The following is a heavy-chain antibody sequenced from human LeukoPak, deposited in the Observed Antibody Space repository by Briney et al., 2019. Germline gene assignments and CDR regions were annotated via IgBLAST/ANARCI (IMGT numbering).Heavy chain of an antibody. V-gene: IGHV3-48*04. Sequence: GGSLRLSCAASGFTFSSYSMNWVRQAPGKGLEWVSYISSSGSTIYYADSVKGRFTISRDNAKNSLYLQMNSLRAEDTAVYYCARARGVDLPFDYWGQGTLVTVSS. J-gene: IGHJ4*02. CDR3: ARARGVDLPFDY. CDR2: ISSSGSTI. D-gene: IGHD3-10*01. CDR1: GFTFSSYS.